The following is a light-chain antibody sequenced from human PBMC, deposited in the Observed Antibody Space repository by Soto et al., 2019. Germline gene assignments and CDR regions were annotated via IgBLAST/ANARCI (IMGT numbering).Light chain of an antibody. CDR2: GND. CDR3: AAWDDSLNGVL. J-gene: IGLJ2*01. Sequence: QPVLTQPPSASGTPGQRVTISCSGSSSNIGSNSVYWYHQLPGTAPKLLIYGNDERPSGVPDRFSGSKTCTSASLAISWLQSEDEADYYCAAWDDSLNGVLFGGGTKLTVL. V-gene: IGLV1-44*01. CDR1: SSNIGSNS.